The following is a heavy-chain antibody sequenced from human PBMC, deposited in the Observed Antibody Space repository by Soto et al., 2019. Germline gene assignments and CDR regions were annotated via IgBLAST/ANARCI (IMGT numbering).Heavy chain of an antibody. CDR1: GFTFSSYS. Sequence: GGSLRLSCAASGFTFSSYSMNWVHQAPGKGLEWVSYISSSSSTIYYADSVKGRFTISRDNAKNSLYLQMNSLRAEDTAVYYCARSWSGYLKADAFDIWGQGTMVTVSS. V-gene: IGHV3-48*01. CDR2: ISSSSSTI. CDR3: ARSWSGYLKADAFDI. J-gene: IGHJ3*02. D-gene: IGHD3-3*01.